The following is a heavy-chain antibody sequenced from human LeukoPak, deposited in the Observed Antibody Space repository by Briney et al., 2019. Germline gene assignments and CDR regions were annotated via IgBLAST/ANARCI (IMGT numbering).Heavy chain of an antibody. CDR3: ARIFGSGWYDY. CDR2: ISYDGSNK. CDR1: GFTFSSYG. J-gene: IGHJ4*02. D-gene: IGHD6-19*01. Sequence: AGGSLRLSCAASGFTFSSYGMHWVRQAPGKGLEWVAVISYDGSNKYYADSVKGRFTISRDNSKNTLYLQMNSLRAEDTAVYYCARIFGSGWYDYWGQGTLVTVSS. V-gene: IGHV3-30*03.